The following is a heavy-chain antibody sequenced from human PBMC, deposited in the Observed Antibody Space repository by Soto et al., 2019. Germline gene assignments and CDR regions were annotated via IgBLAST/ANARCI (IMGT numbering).Heavy chain of an antibody. V-gene: IGHV4-30-4*01. D-gene: IGHD1-26*01. Sequence: QVQLQESGPGLVKPSQTLSLTCTVSGGSISSGDYYWSWIRQPPGKGLEWIGYIYYSGSTYYNPYLKSRVTISVDTSKNQFSLKLSSVTAADTAVYYCARDYRRHRYYYYYYGMDVWGQGTTVTVSS. CDR2: IYYSGST. J-gene: IGHJ6*02. CDR3: ARDYRRHRYYYYYYGMDV. CDR1: GGSISSGDYY.